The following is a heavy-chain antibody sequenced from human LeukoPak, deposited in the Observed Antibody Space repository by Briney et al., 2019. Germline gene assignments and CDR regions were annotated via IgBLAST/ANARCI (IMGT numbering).Heavy chain of an antibody. D-gene: IGHD4-17*01. CDR2: IYYSGST. CDR1: GGSISSSSYY. J-gene: IGHJ4*02. Sequence: SQTLSLTCTVSGGSISSSSYYWGWIRQPRGKGLEWIGSIYYSGSTYYNPSLKSRVTISVDTSKNQFSLKLSSVTAADTAVYYCATLGYGDYVDYWGQGTLVTVSS. CDR3: ATLGYGDYVDY. V-gene: IGHV4-39*01.